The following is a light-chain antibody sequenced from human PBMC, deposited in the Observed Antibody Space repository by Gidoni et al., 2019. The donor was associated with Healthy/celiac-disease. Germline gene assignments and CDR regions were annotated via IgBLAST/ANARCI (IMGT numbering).Light chain of an antibody. Sequence: VLTQSPATLSLSPGDRATLSCRASQSVSSYLAWYQQNPGQAPSLLIYDASNRATGIPARFSGSGSGTDFTLTISSLEPEDFAVYYCQQRSNWPLTFGGGTKVEIK. CDR3: QQRSNWPLT. V-gene: IGKV3-11*01. CDR1: QSVSSY. CDR2: DAS. J-gene: IGKJ4*01.